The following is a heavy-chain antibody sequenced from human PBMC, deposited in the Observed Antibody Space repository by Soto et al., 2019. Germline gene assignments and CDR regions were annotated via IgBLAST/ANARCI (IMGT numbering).Heavy chain of an antibody. D-gene: IGHD3-3*01. CDR2: ILPVFDEL. V-gene: IGHV1-69*13. Sequence: GASVKVSCKVSGGAFKDYAISWVRQAPGQGLEWVGGILPVFDELNYAPKLQGRVTITADEATSTAHLELGSLTSEDTAVYFCARASDTSGYYYWGQGTLVTVSS. J-gene: IGHJ4*02. CDR1: GGAFKDYA. CDR3: ARASDTSGYYY.